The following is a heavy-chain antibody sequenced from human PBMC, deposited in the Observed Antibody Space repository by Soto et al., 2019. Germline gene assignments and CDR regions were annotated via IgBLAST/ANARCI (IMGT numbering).Heavy chain of an antibody. CDR2: IWYDGSNK. Sequence: GGSLRLSCAASGFTFSSYGMHWVRQAPGKGLEWVAVIWYDGSNKYYADSVKGRFTISRDNSKNTLYLQMNSLRAEDTAVFYCARSRYYDSSAYLDYWGQGTLVTVSS. CDR1: GFTFSSYG. D-gene: IGHD3-22*01. CDR3: ARSRYYDSSAYLDY. V-gene: IGHV3-33*01. J-gene: IGHJ4*02.